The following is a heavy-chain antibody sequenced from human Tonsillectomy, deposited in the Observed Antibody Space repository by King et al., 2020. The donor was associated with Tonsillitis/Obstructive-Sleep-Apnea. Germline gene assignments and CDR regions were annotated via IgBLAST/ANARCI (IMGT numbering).Heavy chain of an antibody. Sequence: LVESGAEVKKPGASVKVSCKASGYTFTAYSMHWLRQAPGQGLEWMGRINPNTGATNSAQKFQGRVTMTRDTSISTAYMELGSLRSDDTAVYYCVKDHFHCXSTACHPHYMDVWGKGTTVTVSS. CDR3: VKDHFHCXSTACHPHYMDV. D-gene: IGHD2-2*01. J-gene: IGHJ6*03. V-gene: IGHV1-2*06. CDR2: INPNTGAT. CDR1: GYTFTAYS.